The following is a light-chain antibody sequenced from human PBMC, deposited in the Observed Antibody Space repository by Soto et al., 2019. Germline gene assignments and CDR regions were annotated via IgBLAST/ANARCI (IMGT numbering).Light chain of an antibody. CDR2: AAS. V-gene: IGKV1-39*01. Sequence: IQLTQSPSSLSASVGDRVTITCRASQDVAIYLAWYQQKPGEAPKLLIYAASTLYGGVPSRFSGSGSGTDFTLTITSLQPGDFAAYYCQQSYSSPVTFGGGTKVDIK. CDR3: QQSYSSPVT. J-gene: IGKJ4*01. CDR1: QDVAIY.